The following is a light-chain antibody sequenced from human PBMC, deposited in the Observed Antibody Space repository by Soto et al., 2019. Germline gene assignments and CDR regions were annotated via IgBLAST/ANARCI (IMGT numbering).Light chain of an antibody. J-gene: IGLJ2*01. CDR3: SSYTSSSTVV. CDR2: DVS. CDR1: SSDVGGYNF. Sequence: QSVLTQPPSVSGSPGQSITISCTGTSSDVGGYNFVSWYQQHPGTAPKLMIYDVSNRPSGVSNRFSGSKSGNTASLTISGLKPEDEADYYCSSYTSSSTVVFGGGTKLTVL. V-gene: IGLV2-14*01.